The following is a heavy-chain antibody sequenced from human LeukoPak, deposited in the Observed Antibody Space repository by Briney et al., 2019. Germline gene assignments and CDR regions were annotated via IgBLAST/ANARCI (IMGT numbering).Heavy chain of an antibody. Sequence: GGSLRLSCAASGFTFSSYSMNWVRQAPGKGLEWVSYISSSSTTIYYADSVKGRFTISRDNAKNSLYLQMNSLRAEDTAVYYCATRIAARPFEYWGQGTLVTVS. CDR2: ISSSSTTI. V-gene: IGHV3-48*01. CDR3: ATRIAARPFEY. D-gene: IGHD6-6*01. J-gene: IGHJ4*02. CDR1: GFTFSSYS.